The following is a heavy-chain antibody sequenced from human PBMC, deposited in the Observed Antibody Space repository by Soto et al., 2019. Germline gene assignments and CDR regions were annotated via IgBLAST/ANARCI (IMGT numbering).Heavy chain of an antibody. D-gene: IGHD2-21*02. CDR1: GDTVSSSG. CDR2: ITGNSDAI. CDR3: AILSDPY. Sequence: GGALKLASAASGDTVSSSGMSWVRQAPGKGLEWVSSITGNSDAIFYADSVKGRFTISRDNSKNTLYLQMNSLRAEDTAVYYCAILSDPYWGQGTLVTVSS. V-gene: IGHV3-23*01. J-gene: IGHJ4*02.